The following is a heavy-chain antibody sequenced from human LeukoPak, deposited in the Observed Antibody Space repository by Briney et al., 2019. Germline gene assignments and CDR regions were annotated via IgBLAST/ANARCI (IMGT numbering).Heavy chain of an antibody. Sequence: PSETLSLTCNVSGDSLSSSRSSWSWIRQPAGKGLEWFGRIYGTGNTYYNPSLKSRVAMSVDAPRNQFSLTLTSVTAADTAIYYCARLKTGDVHKKTNKWFDPWGQGTLVTVSS. CDR1: GDSLSSSRSS. CDR3: ARLKTGDVHKKTNKWFDP. D-gene: IGHD1-1*01. V-gene: IGHV4-61*02. CDR2: IYGTGNT. J-gene: IGHJ5*02.